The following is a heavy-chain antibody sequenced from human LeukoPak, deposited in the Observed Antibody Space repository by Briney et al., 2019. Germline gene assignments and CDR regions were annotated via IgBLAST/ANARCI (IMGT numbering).Heavy chain of an antibody. D-gene: IGHD6-6*01. CDR2: ISSSSSYI. Sequence: GGSLRLSCAAPGFTFSSYSMNWVRQAPGKGLEWVSSISSSSSYIYYADSVKGRFTISRDNAKNSLYLQMNSLRAEDTAVYYCARDLVQQLEVPYYGMDVWGQGTTVTVSS. CDR3: ARDLVQQLEVPYYGMDV. V-gene: IGHV3-21*01. J-gene: IGHJ6*02. CDR1: GFTFSSYS.